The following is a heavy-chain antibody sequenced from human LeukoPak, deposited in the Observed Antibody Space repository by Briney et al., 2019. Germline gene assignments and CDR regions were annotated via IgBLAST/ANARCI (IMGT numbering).Heavy chain of an antibody. CDR1: GGSFSGYY. Sequence: SETLSLTCAVYGGSFSGYYWSWIRQPPGKGLEWIGEINHSGSTNYNPSLKSRVTISVDTSKNQFSLKLSSVTAADTAVYYCARQIPRRYYDSSGYYYLGLDYWGQGTLVTVSS. CDR2: INHSGST. D-gene: IGHD3-22*01. CDR3: ARQIPRRYYDSSGYYYLGLDY. J-gene: IGHJ4*02. V-gene: IGHV4-34*01.